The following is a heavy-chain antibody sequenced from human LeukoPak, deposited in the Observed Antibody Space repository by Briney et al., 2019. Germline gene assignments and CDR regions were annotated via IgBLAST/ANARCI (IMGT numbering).Heavy chain of an antibody. J-gene: IGHJ4*02. CDR1: GFTFSSYA. D-gene: IGHD1-26*01. V-gene: IGHV3-23*03. CDR2: ISGGGNT. CDR3: AKHNPRSGSYYFDY. Sequence: GGSLRLSCAASGFTFSSYAMSWVRQAPGKGLEWVSVISGGGNTYDADSVKGRFTISRDNSKNTLYLQMNSLRAEDTAVYYCAKHNPRSGSYYFDYWGQGTLVTVSS.